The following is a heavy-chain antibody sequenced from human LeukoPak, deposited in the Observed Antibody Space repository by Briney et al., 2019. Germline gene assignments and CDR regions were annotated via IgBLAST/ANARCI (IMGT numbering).Heavy chain of an antibody. D-gene: IGHD3-3*01. Sequence: GGSPRLSCAASGFTFSTYSMNWVRQAPGKGLEWVSYISGTSSLIYYADSVKGRFTISRDNAKNSLYLQMNSLRDEDTAVYYCVRDQFFSFDYWGQGTLVTVSS. J-gene: IGHJ4*02. V-gene: IGHV3-48*02. CDR2: ISGTSSLI. CDR3: VRDQFFSFDY. CDR1: GFTFSTYS.